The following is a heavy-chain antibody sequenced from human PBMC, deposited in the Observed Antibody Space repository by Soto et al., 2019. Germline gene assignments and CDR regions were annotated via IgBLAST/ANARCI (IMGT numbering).Heavy chain of an antibody. Sequence: EVLLVQSGGGLVQPGGSLRLSCAPFGLSVTSNSMAWVRQAPGKGLEWVSVIYSGSTTHHADSVKGRFTISRDSSSNTLYLQMSSLRVEDTALYYCARGYWVEGYGAGTYFDYWGQGTLVTVSS. D-gene: IGHD2-15*01. CDR3: ARGYWVEGYGAGTYFDY. V-gene: IGHV3-66*01. CDR2: IYSGSTT. J-gene: IGHJ4*02. CDR1: GLSVTSNS.